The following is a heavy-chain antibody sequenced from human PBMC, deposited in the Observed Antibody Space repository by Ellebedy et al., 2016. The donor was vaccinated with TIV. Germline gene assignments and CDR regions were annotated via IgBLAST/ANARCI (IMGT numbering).Heavy chain of an antibody. V-gene: IGHV1-2*02. D-gene: IGHD3-16*02. CDR2: INPNSGGT. CDR1: GYTFTGYY. J-gene: IGHJ4*02. Sequence: ASVKVSCXASGYTFTGYYMHWVRQAPGQGLEWMGWINPNSGGTNYAQKFQGRVTMTRDTSISTAYMELSRLRSDDTAVYYCARARIRLGELSSLDYWGQGTLVTVSS. CDR3: ARARIRLGELSSLDY.